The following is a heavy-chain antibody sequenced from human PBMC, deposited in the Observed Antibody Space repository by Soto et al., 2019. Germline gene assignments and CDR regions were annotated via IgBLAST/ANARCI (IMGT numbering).Heavy chain of an antibody. CDR3: ARSVAVPGAHIDY. CDR2: VYCTGST. J-gene: IGHJ4*02. D-gene: IGHD6-19*01. Sequence: SETLSLTCSVSGGSISGSYWSWIRQSPGKGLEWLGYVYCTGSTNYSPSLRSRVSISVDTSKNEFSLRLSSVTAADTAVYFCARSVAVPGAHIDYWGQGTQVTVSS. CDR1: GGSISGSY. V-gene: IGHV4-59*01.